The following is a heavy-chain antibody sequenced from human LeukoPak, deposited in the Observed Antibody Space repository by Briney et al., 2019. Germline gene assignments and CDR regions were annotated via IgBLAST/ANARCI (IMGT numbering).Heavy chain of an antibody. CDR3: ARQGDGSGSYLPPNFGY. D-gene: IGHD3-10*01. J-gene: IGHJ4*02. V-gene: IGHV1-46*01. CDR2: INPSGGST. CDR1: GYTFTGYY. Sequence: ASVKVSCKASGYTFTGYYMHWVRQAPGQGLEWMGIINPSGGSTSYAQKFQGRVTMTRDMSTSTVYMEPSSLRSEDTAVYYCARQGDGSGSYLPPNFGYWGQGTLVTVSS.